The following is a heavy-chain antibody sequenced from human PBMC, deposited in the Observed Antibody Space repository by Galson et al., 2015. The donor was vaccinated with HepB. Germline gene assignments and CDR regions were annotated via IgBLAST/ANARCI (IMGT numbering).Heavy chain of an antibody. D-gene: IGHD6-19*01. Sequence: SLRLSCAASGFTFSSYSMNWVRQAPGKGLEWVSSISSSSSYIYYADSVKGRFTISRDNSKNTLYLQMNSLRAEDTAVYYCAREPPRRGVVAGLFDYWGQGTLVTVSS. CDR2: ISSSSSYI. V-gene: IGHV3-21*01. CDR3: AREPPRRGVVAGLFDY. J-gene: IGHJ4*02. CDR1: GFTFSSYS.